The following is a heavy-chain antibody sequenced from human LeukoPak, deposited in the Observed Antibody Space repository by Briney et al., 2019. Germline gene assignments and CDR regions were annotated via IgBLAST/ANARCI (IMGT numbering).Heavy chain of an antibody. CDR2: IYYSGST. Sequence: TASETLSLTCTVSGGSISSSSYYWGWIRQPPGKGLEWIGSIYYSGSTYYNPSLKSRVTISVDTSKNQFSLKLSSVTAADTAVYYCARDRVTMVRGVLANFDYWGQGTLVTVSS. V-gene: IGHV4-39*07. CDR1: GGSISSSSYY. CDR3: ARDRVTMVRGVLANFDY. J-gene: IGHJ4*02. D-gene: IGHD3-10*01.